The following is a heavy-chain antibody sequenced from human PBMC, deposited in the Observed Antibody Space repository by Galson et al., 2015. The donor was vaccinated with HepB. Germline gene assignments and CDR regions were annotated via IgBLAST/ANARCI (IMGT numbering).Heavy chain of an antibody. J-gene: IGHJ4*02. CDR2: ITSSGTTI. CDR3: ARDHIVGATTGLDY. D-gene: IGHD1-26*01. CDR1: GFTFSDYY. Sequence: SLRLSCAASGFTFSDYYMSWIRQAPGKGLEWVSYITSSGTTIYYADSVKGRFTISRDNAKNSLYLQMNSLRAEDTAVYYCARDHIVGATTGLDYWGQGTLATVSS. V-gene: IGHV3-11*01.